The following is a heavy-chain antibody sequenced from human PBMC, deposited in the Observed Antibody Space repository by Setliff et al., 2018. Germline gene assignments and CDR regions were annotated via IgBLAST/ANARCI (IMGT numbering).Heavy chain of an antibody. V-gene: IGHV3-53*01. J-gene: IGHJ4*02. D-gene: IGHD3-3*02. CDR1: GLTVSNDF. CDR2: IYNIGET. Sequence: GGSLRLSCVVSGLTVSNDFMGWVRQAPGKGLEWVSVIYNIGETRYADSVKGRFTISRDNSKNTLYLQMNSLRAEDTAVYYCAKDPARIFGVVINAFDYWGQGTLVTVSS. CDR3: AKDPARIFGVVINAFDY.